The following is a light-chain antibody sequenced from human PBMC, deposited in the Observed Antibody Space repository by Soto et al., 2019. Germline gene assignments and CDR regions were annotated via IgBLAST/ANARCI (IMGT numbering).Light chain of an antibody. V-gene: IGLV2-11*01. J-gene: IGLJ1*01. Sequence: QSALTQPRSVSGSPGQSVTISCTGTSSDVGAYKFVSWYQQHSGKAPKLIIRDVSERPSGVPDRFSGSKSGNTASLTISGLQADDEADYYCCSYAGRYTDVFGTGTKLTVL. CDR2: DVS. CDR3: CSYAGRYTDV. CDR1: SSDVGAYKF.